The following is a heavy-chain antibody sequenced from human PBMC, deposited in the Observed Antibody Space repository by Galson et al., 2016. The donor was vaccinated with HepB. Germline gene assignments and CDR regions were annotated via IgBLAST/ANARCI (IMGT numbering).Heavy chain of an antibody. J-gene: IGHJ4*02. D-gene: IGHD2-21*02. CDR3: ARLGTCGRDCYSFDY. CDR1: GDFIXDYF. Sequence: ETLSLTCTVSGDFIXDYFWSWVRQPPGKGLEYIGFTHYSGATNYSPSLRGRVTMSVATSENHLSLKLTSVTAADTAVYYCARLGTCGRDCYSFDYWGQGILVTVS. CDR2: THYSGAT. V-gene: IGHV4-59*01.